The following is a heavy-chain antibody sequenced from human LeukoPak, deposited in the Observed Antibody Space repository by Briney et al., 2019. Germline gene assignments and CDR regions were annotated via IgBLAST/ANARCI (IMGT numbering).Heavy chain of an antibody. D-gene: IGHD2-2*01. CDR1: GFTFSSYG. Sequence: GGSLRLSCAASGFTFSSYGMHWVRQAPGKGLEWVAVIWYDGSNKYYADSVKGRFTISRDNAQNSLYLHINSLGAEDTAVYYCARHREGTTQVGLFNYWGQGTLVTVSS. CDR2: IWYDGSNK. V-gene: IGHV3-33*01. CDR3: ARHREGTTQVGLFNY. J-gene: IGHJ4*02.